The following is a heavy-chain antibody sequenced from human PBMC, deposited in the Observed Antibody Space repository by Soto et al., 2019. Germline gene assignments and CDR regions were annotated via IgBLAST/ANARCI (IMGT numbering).Heavy chain of an antibody. CDR3: AREPGAATFDY. Sequence: ASVKVCCKASGYSFSSYGVSWVRQAPGQGLEWIGWINPYNGNTLNAQNLQGRVTLTTDTSTSTAYMELRSLRSDDTAIYYCAREPGAATFDYWGQGTLVTVSS. D-gene: IGHD1-26*01. CDR2: INPYNGNT. J-gene: IGHJ4*01. CDR1: GYSFSSYG. V-gene: IGHV1-18*04.